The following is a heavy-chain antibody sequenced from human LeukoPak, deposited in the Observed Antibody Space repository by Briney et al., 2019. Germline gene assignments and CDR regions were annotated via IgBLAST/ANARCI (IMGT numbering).Heavy chain of an antibody. CDR1: GFTFSSYS. D-gene: IGHD6-6*01. CDR3: ARDQYSSSSLGY. V-gene: IGHV3-21*01. CDR2: ISSSSSYI. J-gene: IGHJ4*02. Sequence: GGCLRLSCAASGFTFSSYSMNWVRQAPGKGLEWVSSISSSSSYIYYTDSVKGRFTISRDNAKNSLYLQMNSLRAEDTAVYYCARDQYSSSSLGYWGQGTLVTVSS.